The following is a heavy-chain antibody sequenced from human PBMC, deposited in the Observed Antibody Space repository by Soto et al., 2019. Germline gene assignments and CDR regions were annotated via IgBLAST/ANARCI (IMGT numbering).Heavy chain of an antibody. D-gene: IGHD3-16*01. CDR2: INSDGSST. CDR3: ARVPYVNAAFDI. CDR1: GFTFSSYW. V-gene: IGHV3-74*01. J-gene: IGHJ3*02. Sequence: EVQLVESGGGLVQPGGALRLSCAASGFTFSSYWMHWVRQAPGKGLVWVSRINSDGSSTSYADSVKGRFTISRDNAKNTLYLQMTSLRAEDTAVYYCARVPYVNAAFDIWGQGTMVTVSS.